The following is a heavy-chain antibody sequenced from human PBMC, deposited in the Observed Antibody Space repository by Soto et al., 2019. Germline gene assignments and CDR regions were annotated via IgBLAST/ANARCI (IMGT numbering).Heavy chain of an antibody. CDR2: IYPGDSDT. D-gene: IGHD5-18*01. V-gene: IGHV5-51*01. CDR3: VRRSGYSYGYYFDY. Sequence: PGESLKFSCKRLGNSFNNWIGWVRQMPGKGLEGVGIIYPGDSDTRYSPSFQGQVTISADKSISTAYLQWSSLKASDTAMYYCVRRSGYSYGYYFDYWGQGSLVTVSS. CDR1: GNSFNNW. J-gene: IGHJ4*02.